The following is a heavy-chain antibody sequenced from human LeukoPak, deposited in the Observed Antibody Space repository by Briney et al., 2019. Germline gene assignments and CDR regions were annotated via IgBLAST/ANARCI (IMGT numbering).Heavy chain of an antibody. V-gene: IGHV3-23*01. D-gene: IGHD4-17*01. CDR1: GFTFSSYW. CDR2: ISGSGGST. Sequence: GGSLRLSCAASGFTFSSYWMSWVRQAPGKGLEWVSAISGSGGSTYYADSVKGRFTISRDNSKNTLYLQMNSLRAEDTAVYYCAKVVGSTVTTVGEVYWGQGTLVTVSS. J-gene: IGHJ4*02. CDR3: AKVVGSTVTTVGEVY.